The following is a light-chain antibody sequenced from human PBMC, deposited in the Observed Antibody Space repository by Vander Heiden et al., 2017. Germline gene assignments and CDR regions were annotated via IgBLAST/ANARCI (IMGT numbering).Light chain of an antibody. V-gene: IGKV3-20*01. CDR1: PSVNNNY. CDR2: GAS. J-gene: IGKJ2*01. Sequence: EILLTQSPGTLSLSPGESATISCRASPSVNNNYLAWYQQKPGRAPRVLIYGASSRATGIPVRCSGSGSGTDFTLTISRLEPEDCAVYSCQQYGSSPFTFGQGTKLEIK. CDR3: QQYGSSPFT.